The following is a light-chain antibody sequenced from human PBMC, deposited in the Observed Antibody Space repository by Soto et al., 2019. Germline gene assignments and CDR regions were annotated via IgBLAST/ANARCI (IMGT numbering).Light chain of an antibody. CDR1: SSDVGGYNY. V-gene: IGLV2-14*01. CDR2: DVS. CDR3: SSYTSSSTLV. J-gene: IGLJ1*01. Sequence: CVLTQPASVTVSIGQSIATSCTGTSSDVGGYNYVSWYQQHPGKAPKFMIYDVSNRPSGVSNRLSGSKSGNTASLTISGLQAEDEADYYCSSYTSSSTLVFGTGTKVTVL.